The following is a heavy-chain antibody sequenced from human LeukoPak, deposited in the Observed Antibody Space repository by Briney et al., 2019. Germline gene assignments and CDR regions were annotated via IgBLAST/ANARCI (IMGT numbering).Heavy chain of an antibody. CDR1: GASINDFY. CDR3: ARQEDGI. J-gene: IGHJ4*02. D-gene: IGHD1-14*01. Sequence: SETLSLTCAVSGASINDFYWTWVRQPPGKGLELIGYVYYGGSTNYNPSLKSRVTISVDTSKNQFSLKLSSVTAADTAVYYCARQEDGIWGQETLVTVSS. V-gene: IGHV4-59*08. CDR2: VYYGGST.